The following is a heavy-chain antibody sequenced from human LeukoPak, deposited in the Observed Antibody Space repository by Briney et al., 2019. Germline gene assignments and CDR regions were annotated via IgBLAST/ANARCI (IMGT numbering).Heavy chain of an antibody. D-gene: IGHD2-2*01. J-gene: IGHJ4*02. CDR3: AREQSASCDY. Sequence: SETLSLTCAVSGYSISSGYYWDWIRPPPGKGLEWIGGIFHSGSTYYTPSLKSRVTISVDTSKNQFSLKLTSVTAADTAVYYCAREQSASCDYWGQGTLVTVSS. CDR2: IFHSGST. CDR1: GYSISSGYY. V-gene: IGHV4-38-2*02.